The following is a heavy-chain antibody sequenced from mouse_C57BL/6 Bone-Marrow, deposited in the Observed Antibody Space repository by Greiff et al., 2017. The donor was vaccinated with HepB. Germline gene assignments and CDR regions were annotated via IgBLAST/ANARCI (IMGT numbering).Heavy chain of an antibody. CDR1: GYTFTSYW. CDR2: IYPGSGST. V-gene: IGHV1-55*01. D-gene: IGHD1-2*01. Sequence: QVQLQQPGAELVKPGASVKMSCKASGYTFTSYWITWVKQRPGQGLEWIGDIYPGSGSTNYHEKFKSKGTLAVDTSSSTAYMQLSSLTSEDSAVYYGARDGLRPYYAMDYWGQGTSVTVS. CDR3: ARDGLRPYYAMDY. J-gene: IGHJ4*01.